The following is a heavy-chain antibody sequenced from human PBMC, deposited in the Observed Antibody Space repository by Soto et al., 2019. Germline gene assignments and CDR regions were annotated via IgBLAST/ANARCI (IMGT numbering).Heavy chain of an antibody. D-gene: IGHD2-15*01. V-gene: IGHV4-30-4*01. J-gene: IGHJ6*02. CDR3: ARGVFGVVAATHYYYGMDV. CDR1: GGSISSGDYY. CDR2: IYYSGST. Sequence: SETLSLTCTVSGGSISSGDYYWSWIRQPPGKGLEWIGYIYYSGSTYYNPSLKSRVTISVDTPKNQFSLKLSSVTAADTAVYYLARGVFGVVAATHYYYGMDVWGQGTTVTVSS.